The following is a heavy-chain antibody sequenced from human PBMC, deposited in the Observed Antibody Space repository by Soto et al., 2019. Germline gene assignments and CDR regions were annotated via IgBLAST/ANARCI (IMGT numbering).Heavy chain of an antibody. CDR1: GFTVSSNY. J-gene: IGHJ4*02. Sequence: GGSLRLSCAASGFTVSSNYMSWVRQAPGKGLEWVSIISSGGTTYYADSVKGRFTISRDNSKNTQYLQLNSLGVEDTAVYYCASSGSKPRFDYWGQGTLVTVSS. D-gene: IGHD1-26*01. CDR3: ASSGSKPRFDY. CDR2: ISSGGTT. V-gene: IGHV3-66*01.